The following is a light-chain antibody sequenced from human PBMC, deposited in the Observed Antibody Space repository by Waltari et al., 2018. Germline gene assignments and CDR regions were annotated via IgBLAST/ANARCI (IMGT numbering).Light chain of an antibody. CDR2: KAS. CDR3: QQYNPSSPWT. V-gene: IGKV1-5*03. CDR1: QSVSSW. J-gene: IGKJ1*01. Sequence: DIHMTQSPSTLSASVGDRVTITCRATQSVSSWLAWYQQKPNKAPKLLIYKASTLETGVPSRFSGSGSGTEFSLTIDSLQPEDFATHYCQQYNPSSPWTFGQGTKV.